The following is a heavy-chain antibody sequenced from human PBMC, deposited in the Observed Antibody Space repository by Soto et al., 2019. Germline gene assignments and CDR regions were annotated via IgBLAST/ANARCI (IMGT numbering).Heavy chain of an antibody. CDR1: GFTFSSYW. V-gene: IGHV3-7*01. D-gene: IGHD6-6*01. CDR3: AKDQEGSSFDY. J-gene: IGHJ4*02. CDR2: IKQDGSEK. Sequence: RGSLRLSCAASGFTFSSYWMSWVRQAPGKGLEWVANIKQDGSEKYYVDSVKGRFTISRDNAKNSLYLQMNSLRAEDTAVYYCAKDQEGSSFDYWGQGTLVTVSS.